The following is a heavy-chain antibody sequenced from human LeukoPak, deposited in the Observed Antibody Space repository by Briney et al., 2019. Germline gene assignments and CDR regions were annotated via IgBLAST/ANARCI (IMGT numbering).Heavy chain of an antibody. Sequence: SETLSLTCTVSGGSISSGGYYWSWIRQHPGKGLEWIGSIYYSGSTYYNPSLKSRVTISVDTSKNQFSLKLSSVTAADTAVYYCARHHHGDYLLDYWGQGTLVTVSS. CDR1: GGSISSGGYY. D-gene: IGHD4-17*01. CDR2: IYYSGST. J-gene: IGHJ4*02. V-gene: IGHV4-39*01. CDR3: ARHHHGDYLLDY.